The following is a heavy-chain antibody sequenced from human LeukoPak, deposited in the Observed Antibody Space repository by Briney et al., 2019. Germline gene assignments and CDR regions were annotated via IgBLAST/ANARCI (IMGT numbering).Heavy chain of an antibody. CDR1: GGSISSGSYS. CDR2: IYPRGST. D-gene: IGHD4-23*01. Sequence: SQTLSLTCAVSGGSISSGSYSWSWIRQPPGKGLEWIGYIYPRGSTYYNPSLKSRVILSLDKSANQFSLNLSSVTAADTAVYYCARDLVPNYGGSLRYFDLWGRGTLVTVSS. CDR3: ARDLVPNYGGSLRYFDL. V-gene: IGHV4-30-2*01. J-gene: IGHJ2*01.